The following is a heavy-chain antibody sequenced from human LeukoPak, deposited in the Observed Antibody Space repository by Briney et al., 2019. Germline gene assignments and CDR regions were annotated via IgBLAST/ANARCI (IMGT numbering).Heavy chain of an antibody. Sequence: GGSLRLSCAASGFTFSSHYMQWVRQAPGKGLEWVANIRQDGRVKYYVDSVKGRFIISRDNAKNSLHLQMSSLRAEDTAVYYCAREGRNSARDDAPDIWGQGTMVTVSS. D-gene: IGHD1-26*01. CDR1: GFTFSSHY. CDR3: AREGRNSARDDAPDI. V-gene: IGHV3-7*01. CDR2: IRQDGRVK. J-gene: IGHJ3*02.